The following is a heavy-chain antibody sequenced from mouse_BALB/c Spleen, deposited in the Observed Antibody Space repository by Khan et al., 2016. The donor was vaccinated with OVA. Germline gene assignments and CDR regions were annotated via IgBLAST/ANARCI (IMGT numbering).Heavy chain of an antibody. CDR3: ARFITTAYAMDY. J-gene: IGHJ4*01. Sequence: QVQLQQSGPGLVAPSQSLSITCTVSGFSLTNYGVNWIRQPPGKGLEWLGVIWGDGSTNYHSALISRLSISKDNSKSQVFLKLNSLQTDDTATYYWARFITTAYAMDYWGQGTSVTVSS. V-gene: IGHV2-3*01. CDR1: GFSLTNYG. D-gene: IGHD1-2*01. CDR2: IWGDGST.